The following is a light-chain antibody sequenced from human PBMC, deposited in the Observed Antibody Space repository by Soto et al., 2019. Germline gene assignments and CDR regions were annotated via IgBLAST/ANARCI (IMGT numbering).Light chain of an antibody. CDR3: SSYTSSSTRI. CDR1: SSDVGGYNY. CDR2: DVS. V-gene: IGLV2-14*01. Sequence: SVLTQPASVSGSPGRSLTISCTGTSSDVGGYNYVSWYQQHPGKAPKLMIYDVSNRPSGVSNRFSGSKSGNTASLTISGLQAEDEADYYCSSYTSSSTRIFGTGTKVTVL. J-gene: IGLJ1*01.